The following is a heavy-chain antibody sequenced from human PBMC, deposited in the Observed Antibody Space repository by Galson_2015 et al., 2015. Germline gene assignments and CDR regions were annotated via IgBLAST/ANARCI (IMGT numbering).Heavy chain of an antibody. V-gene: IGHV5-51*03. D-gene: IGHD3-16*01. CDR1: GYSFTSYW. Sequence: QSGAEVKKPGESLQISCKGSGYSFTSYWIGWVRQMPGKGLEWMGIIYPGDSDTRYSPSFQGQVTISADKSISTAYLQWSSLKASDTAMYYCARGDYDYVWGSYGAFDIWGQGTMVTVSS. CDR3: ARGDYDYVWGSYGAFDI. CDR2: IYPGDSDT. J-gene: IGHJ3*02.